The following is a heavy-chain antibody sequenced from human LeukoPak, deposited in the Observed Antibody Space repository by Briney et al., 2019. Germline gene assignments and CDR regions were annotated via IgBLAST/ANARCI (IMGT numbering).Heavy chain of an antibody. D-gene: IGHD3-10*02. CDR1: GFTFSSYW. V-gene: IGHV3-74*01. J-gene: IGHJ3*02. CDR3: ARRGLVPAFDI. Sequence: GGSLRLSCAASGFTFSSYWMHWVRQAPGMGLVWLSRVNSDGNITTYADSVRGRFTFSRDNAKNTLYLQLSSLRAEDTAVYYCARRGLVPAFDIWGQGTMVSVTS. CDR2: VNSDGNIT.